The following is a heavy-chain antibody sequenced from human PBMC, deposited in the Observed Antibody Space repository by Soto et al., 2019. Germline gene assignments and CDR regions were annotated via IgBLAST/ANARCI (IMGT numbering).Heavy chain of an antibody. J-gene: IGHJ6*02. CDR3: ARHVGLVRGVITYGMDV. Sequence: QVQLQESGPGLVKPSETLSLTCTVSGGSISSYYWSWIRQPPGKELEWIGYIYYSGSTNYNPSLKSRVTISVDTSKIQFSLMLSSVTAADTAVYYCARHVGLVRGVITYGMDVWGQGTTVTVSS. D-gene: IGHD3-10*01. CDR1: GGSISSYY. V-gene: IGHV4-59*08. CDR2: IYYSGST.